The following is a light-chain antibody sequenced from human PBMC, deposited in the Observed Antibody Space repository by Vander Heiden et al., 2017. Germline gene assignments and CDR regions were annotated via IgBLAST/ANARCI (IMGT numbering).Light chain of an antibody. J-gene: IGLJ1*01. CDR2: ENN. CDR3: QSYDSSLSAYV. V-gene: IGLV1-40*03. CDR1: SSNIGAGYY. Sequence: QSVLTQPPSVSGAPGRRVTISCTGSSSNIGAGYYVHWYQQFPGTAPKLLIYENNNRPSGVPDRFSGSKSAASASLAITGLQAQDEADYYCQSYDSSLSAYVFGTGTKVTVL.